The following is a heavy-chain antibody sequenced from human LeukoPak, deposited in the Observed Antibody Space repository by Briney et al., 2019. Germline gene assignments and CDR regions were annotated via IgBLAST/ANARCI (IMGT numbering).Heavy chain of an antibody. D-gene: IGHD3-16*01. J-gene: IGHJ4*02. Sequence: GGSLRLSCAASGFTFDDYAMHWVRQAPGKGLEWVSLISGDGGSTYYADSVKGRFTISTDNAKNSLYLEMNNLRDGDTAVYYCARDDSWAFDYWGQGTLVTVSS. V-gene: IGHV3-43*02. CDR1: GFTFDDYA. CDR3: ARDDSWAFDY. CDR2: ISGDGGST.